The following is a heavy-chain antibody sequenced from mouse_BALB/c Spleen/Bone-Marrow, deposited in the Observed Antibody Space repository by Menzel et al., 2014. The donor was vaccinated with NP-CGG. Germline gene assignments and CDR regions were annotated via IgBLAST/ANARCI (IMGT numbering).Heavy chain of an antibody. J-gene: IGHJ3*01. CDR1: GFNVXDTY. CDR2: IDPANGNT. CDR3: ASSAYS. V-gene: IGHV14-3*02. Sequence: EVKLQESGAELVKPGASVKLSCTASGFNVXDTYMHWVKQRPEQGLEWIGRIDPANGNTKYDPKFQGKATITADTSSNTAYLQLSSLTSEDTAVYYCASSAYSWGQGTLVTVSA. D-gene: IGHD2-10*01.